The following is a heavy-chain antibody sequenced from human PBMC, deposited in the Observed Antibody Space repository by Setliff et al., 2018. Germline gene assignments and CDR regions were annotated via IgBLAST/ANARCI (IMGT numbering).Heavy chain of an antibody. J-gene: IGHJ6*02. V-gene: IGHV4-59*01. D-gene: IGHD6-13*01. CDR2: IYYSGST. CDR3: ARDEGSSYFYGMDV. Sequence: ETLSLTCTVSGGSISSYYWSWIRQPPGKGLEWIGYIYYSGSTNYNPSLQSRVTISVDTSKNQFSLKLSSVTAADTAVYYCARDEGSSYFYGMDVWGQGTTVTVSS. CDR1: GGSISSYY.